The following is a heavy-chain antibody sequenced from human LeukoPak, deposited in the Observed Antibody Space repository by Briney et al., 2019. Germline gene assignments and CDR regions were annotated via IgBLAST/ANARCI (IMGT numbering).Heavy chain of an antibody. CDR3: ARAPYCSGGSCHSGGLY. CDR1: GGSISSSIYY. V-gene: IGHV4-39*07. Sequence: PSETLSLTCTVSGGSISSSIYYWGWIRQPPGTGLEWIGNIYYSGSAYYNPSLKSRVTISVDTSKNQFSLKLSSVTAADTAVYYCARAPYCSGGSCHSGGLYWGQGTLVTVSS. D-gene: IGHD2-15*01. J-gene: IGHJ4*02. CDR2: IYYSGSA.